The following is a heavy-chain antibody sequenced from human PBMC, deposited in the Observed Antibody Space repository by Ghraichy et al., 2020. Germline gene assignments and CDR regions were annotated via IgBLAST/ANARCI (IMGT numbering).Heavy chain of an antibody. J-gene: IGHJ2*01. CDR3: ASLIAASDHWYFHL. D-gene: IGHD6-6*01. Sequence: SETLSLTCTVSGGSISNSYYYWGWIRQPPGKGLEWIGNIFYSGTTYYNPSLRGRVAVSVDTSKNQFSLKLSSVTAAEPAVYYCASLIAASDHWYFHLWGRGTLVTVSS. V-gene: IGHV4-39*07. CDR2: IFYSGTT. CDR1: GGSISNSYYY.